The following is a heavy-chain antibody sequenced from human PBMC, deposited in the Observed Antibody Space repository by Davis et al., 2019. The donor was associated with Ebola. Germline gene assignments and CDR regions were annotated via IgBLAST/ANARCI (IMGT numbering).Heavy chain of an antibody. Sequence: PGGSLRLSCAASGFIFSSYWMTWVRQAPGKGLEWMATIKQSGSEKYYVDSVKGRFTISRDNAKNTLYLQMNSLRVEDTAVYFCARGGAVAPDWGPGTLVTVSS. CDR3: ARGGAVAPD. V-gene: IGHV3-7*01. CDR1: GFIFSSYW. CDR2: IKQSGSEK. J-gene: IGHJ4*02. D-gene: IGHD4-23*01.